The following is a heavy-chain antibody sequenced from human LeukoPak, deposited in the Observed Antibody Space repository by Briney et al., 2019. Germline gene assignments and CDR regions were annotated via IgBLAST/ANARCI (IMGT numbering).Heavy chain of an antibody. Sequence: SVKVSCKASGGSFSSYAVTWVRQAPGQGLEWMGGINPIFGPPDYAQRFQGRITITADDSTTAYMELSSLRSEDTAVYYCARDHGTKRVGGPEEYCDNYYGMDVWGQGTTVTVSS. CDR3: ARDHGTKRVGGPEEYCDNYYGMDV. CDR1: GGSFSSYA. V-gene: IGHV1-69*13. D-gene: IGHD2/OR15-2a*01. J-gene: IGHJ6*02. CDR2: INPIFGPP.